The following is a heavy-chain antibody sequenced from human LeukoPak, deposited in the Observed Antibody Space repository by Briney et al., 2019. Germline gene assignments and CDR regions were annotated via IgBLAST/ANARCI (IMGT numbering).Heavy chain of an antibody. D-gene: IGHD2-2*02. CDR3: ARGCSSTSCYTGHWFDP. CDR1: GGSISSHY. Sequence: SETLSLTCTVSGGSISSHYWSWIRQPPGKGLEWIGYIYYSGSTNYNPSLKSRVTIPVDTSKNQFSLKLSSVTAADTAVYYCARGCSSTSCYTGHWFDPWGQGTLVTVSS. CDR2: IYYSGST. V-gene: IGHV4-59*11. J-gene: IGHJ5*02.